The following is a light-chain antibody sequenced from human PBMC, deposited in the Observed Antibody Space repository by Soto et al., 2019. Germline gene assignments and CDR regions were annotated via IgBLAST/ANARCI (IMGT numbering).Light chain of an antibody. J-gene: IGKJ2*01. V-gene: IGKV1-5*01. CDR3: QHYNSYPYT. CDR2: DAS. CDR1: ARIRGW. Sequence: DIPMTQSPSTLSASVGDTVSITCRASARIRGWMAWYQQKPGKVPKLLIFDASSLESGLPSRFSGSWSGTIFTLTISRLQPGDFATYYCQHYNSYPYTFGQGTKLEIK.